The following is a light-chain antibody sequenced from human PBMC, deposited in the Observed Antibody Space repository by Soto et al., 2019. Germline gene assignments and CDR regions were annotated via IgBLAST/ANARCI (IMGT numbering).Light chain of an antibody. CDR3: QKYTSAPTWT. CDR1: QGVSNY. CDR2: AAS. V-gene: IGKV1-27*01. Sequence: DIQMTQSPSSLSASVGDRVSITCRAGQGVSNYLAWYQQKPGKVPKLLIYAASTLLSGVPSRFRGSGSGTDFTLTISSLQPEDVATYYCQKYTSAPTWTFGQGTKVEIK. J-gene: IGKJ1*01.